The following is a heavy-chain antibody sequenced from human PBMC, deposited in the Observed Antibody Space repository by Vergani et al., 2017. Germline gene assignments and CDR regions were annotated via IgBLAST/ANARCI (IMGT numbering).Heavy chain of an antibody. CDR3: AANLVVAHAFDI. V-gene: IGHV3-30-3*01. J-gene: IGHJ3*02. D-gene: IGHD3-22*01. Sequence: QVQLVQSGAEVKKPGASVKVSCKASGYTFTSYAMHWVRQAPGKGLEWVAVISYDGSNKYYADSVKGRFTISRDNSKNTLYLQMNSLRAEDTAVYYCAANLVVAHAFDIWGQGTMVTVSS. CDR1: GYTFTSYA. CDR2: ISYDGSNK.